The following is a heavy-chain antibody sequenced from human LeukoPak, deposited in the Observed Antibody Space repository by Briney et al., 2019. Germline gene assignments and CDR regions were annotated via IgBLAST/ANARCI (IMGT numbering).Heavy chain of an antibody. V-gene: IGHV3-30*18. D-gene: IGHD6-19*01. CDR2: LSYDGTYK. CDR3: AKDKSIAVAGTSDYFDY. CDR1: GFNFSGFG. J-gene: IGHJ4*02. Sequence: PGRSLRLYCEASGFNFSGFGMHWVRQAPGNGLEWVAVLSYDGTYKYYADSVKGRFTISRDNSKNTLFMQMNSLRPEDTAVYYCAKDKSIAVAGTSDYFDYWGQGTLVTVSS.